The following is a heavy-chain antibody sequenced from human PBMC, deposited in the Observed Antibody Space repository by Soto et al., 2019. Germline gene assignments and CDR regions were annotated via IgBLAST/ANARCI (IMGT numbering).Heavy chain of an antibody. CDR2: INHSGST. D-gene: IGHD3-10*01. V-gene: IGHV4-34*01. Sequence: QVQLQQWGAGLLKPSETLSLTCAVYGGSFSGYYWSWIRQPPGKGLEWIGEINHSGSTNYNPSLKSRVTISVDTSKNQFSLKLSSVTAADTAVYYCAQRGRGSGSYYKRGAFDIWGQGTMVTVSS. CDR1: GGSFSGYY. J-gene: IGHJ3*02. CDR3: AQRGRGSGSYYKRGAFDI.